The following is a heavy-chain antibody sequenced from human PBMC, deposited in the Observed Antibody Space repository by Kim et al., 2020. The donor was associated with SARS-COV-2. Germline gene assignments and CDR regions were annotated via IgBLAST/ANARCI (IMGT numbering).Heavy chain of an antibody. CDR1: GYTFTGYY. J-gene: IGHJ4*02. CDR2: INPNSGGT. V-gene: IGHV1-2*06. CDR3: ARERRIAAANIDY. D-gene: IGHD6-13*01. Sequence: ASVKVSCKASGYTFTGYYMHWVRQAPGQGLEWMGRINPNSGGTNYAQKFQGRVTMTRDTSISTAYMELSRLRSDDTAVYYCARERRIAAANIDYWGQGTLVTVSS.